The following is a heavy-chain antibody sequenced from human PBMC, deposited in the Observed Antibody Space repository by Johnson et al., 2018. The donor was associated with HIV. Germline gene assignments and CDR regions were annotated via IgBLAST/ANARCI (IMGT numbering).Heavy chain of an antibody. V-gene: IGHV3-7*01. Sequence: VQLVESGGGLVQPGGSLRLSCAASGFTFSSFWMSWVRQAPGKGLEWVANITQDGSEKYYVDSVKGRFTISRDNSQNSLYLQMNSLRAGDTAVYYCARGGAEWDAGKVEWDAFDIWGQGAMVTVSS. CDR3: ARGGAEWDAGKVEWDAFDI. D-gene: IGHD1-26*01. CDR1: GFTFSSFW. J-gene: IGHJ3*02. CDR2: ITQDGSEK.